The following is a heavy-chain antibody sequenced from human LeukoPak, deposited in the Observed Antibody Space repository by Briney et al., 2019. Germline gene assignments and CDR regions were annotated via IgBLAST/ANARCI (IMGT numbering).Heavy chain of an antibody. J-gene: IGHJ4*02. CDR1: GFTFSSYG. CDR3: AKDACSGSYATPDY. Sequence: GGSLRLSCAASGFTFSSYGMHWVRQAPGKGLEWVAVISYDGSNKYYADSVKGRFTISRDNSKNTLYLQMNSLRAEDTAVYYCAKDACSGSYATPDYWGQGTLVTVSS. V-gene: IGHV3-30*18. CDR2: ISYDGSNK. D-gene: IGHD1-26*01.